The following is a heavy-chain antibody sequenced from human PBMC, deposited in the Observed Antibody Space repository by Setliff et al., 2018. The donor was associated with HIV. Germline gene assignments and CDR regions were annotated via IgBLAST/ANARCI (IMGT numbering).Heavy chain of an antibody. J-gene: IGHJ5*02. Sequence: GGSLRLSCAASGFTFRNAWMNWVRQAPGKGLEWVGRIKSKADGGTTDYAAPVKGRFTFSRDDSKNTLYLQMNSLKTEDTGVYYCCGHLERHYDFWSGYSALNWFDPWGQGTPVTVSS. D-gene: IGHD3-3*01. CDR3: CGHLERHYDFWSGYSALNWFDP. V-gene: IGHV3-15*01. CDR2: IKSKADGGTT. CDR1: GFTFRNAW.